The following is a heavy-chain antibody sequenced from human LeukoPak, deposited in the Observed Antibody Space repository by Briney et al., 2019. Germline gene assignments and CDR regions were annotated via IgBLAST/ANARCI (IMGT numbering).Heavy chain of an antibody. D-gene: IGHD3-16*01. CDR3: ARDLTLYAFDY. CDR2: IYSSGST. CDR1: GGSISSYY. Sequence: SETLSLTCTVSGGSISSYYWSWFRQPAGKGLEWIGRIYSSGSTNYSPSLKSRVTMSIDTSKSQFSLELSSVTAADTAVYYCARDLTLYAFDYWGQGTLVTVSS. V-gene: IGHV4-4*07. J-gene: IGHJ4*02.